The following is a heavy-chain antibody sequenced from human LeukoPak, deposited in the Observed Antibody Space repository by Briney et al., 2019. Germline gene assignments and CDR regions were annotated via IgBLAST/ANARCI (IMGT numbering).Heavy chain of an antibody. V-gene: IGHV3-23*01. CDR2: ISGSGGST. CDR1: GFTFSSYS. CDR3: AREGTMVRGVIPPDY. Sequence: GGSLRLSCAASGFTFSSYSMNWVRQAPGKGLEWVSAISGSGGSTYYADSVKGRFTISRDNSKNTLYLQMNSLRAEDTAVYYCAREGTMVRGVIPPDYWGQGTLVTVSS. D-gene: IGHD3-10*01. J-gene: IGHJ4*02.